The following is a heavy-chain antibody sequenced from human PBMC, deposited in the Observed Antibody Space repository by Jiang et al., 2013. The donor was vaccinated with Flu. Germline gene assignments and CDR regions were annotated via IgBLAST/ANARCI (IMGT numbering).Heavy chain of an antibody. CDR3: ARVFRFYYDSSGYLPRY. Sequence: SGAEVKKPGASVKVSCKASGYTFSSYGISWVRQAPGQGLEWMGWISAYNGNTNYAQKLQGRVTMTTDTSTSTAYMELRSLRSDDTAVYYCARVFRFYYDSSGYLPRYWGQGTLVTVSS. CDR2: ISAYNGNT. CDR1: GYTFSSYG. D-gene: IGHD3-22*01. J-gene: IGHJ4*02. V-gene: IGHV1-18*01.